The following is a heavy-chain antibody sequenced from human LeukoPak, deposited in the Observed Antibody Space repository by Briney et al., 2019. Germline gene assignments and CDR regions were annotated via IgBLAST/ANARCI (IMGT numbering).Heavy chain of an antibody. J-gene: IGHJ4*02. CDR2: FGSGGGT. V-gene: IGHV3-23*01. CDR3: AKVVAPSTTRNLDY. Sequence: PGGSLRLSCAASGFTFSNAWMSWVRQAPGKGLEWVSTFGSGGGTYYADSVRGRFTISKDNSKNTLYLQLNSLGAEDTALYYCAKVVAPSTTRNLDYWGQGTLVIVSS. D-gene: IGHD1-1*01. CDR1: GFTFSNAW.